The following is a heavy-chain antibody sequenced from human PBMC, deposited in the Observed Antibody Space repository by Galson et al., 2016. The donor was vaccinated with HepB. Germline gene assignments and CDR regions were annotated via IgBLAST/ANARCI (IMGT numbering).Heavy chain of an antibody. J-gene: IGHJ4*03. CDR1: GFTFSNAW. CDR3: NATYYGSASYPP. V-gene: IGHV3-15*01. Sequence: SLRLSCAASGFTFSNAWMSWVRQAPGKGLEWVGRIQSNTYGGTTDYVAPVKGRFTISRDDSKNTLYLQMNSLKTEDTAVYYCNATYYGSASYPPWGQGTLVSVSS. D-gene: IGHD3-10*01. CDR2: IQSNTYGGTT.